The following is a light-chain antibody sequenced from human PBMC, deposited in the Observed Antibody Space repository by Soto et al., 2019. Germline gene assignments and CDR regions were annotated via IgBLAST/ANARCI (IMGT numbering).Light chain of an antibody. CDR1: QSISTE. V-gene: IGKV3-15*01. CDR3: QQGHNWPLT. CDR2: SAS. J-gene: IGKJ2*01. Sequence: EIVMTQSPATLSVSPGERATLSCRASQSISTELAWYQQKPGQPPRLLIYSASTRATGVPARFTGSGSCSEFTLTISGLQPEDFAVYYCQQGHNWPLTFGQGTRLEI.